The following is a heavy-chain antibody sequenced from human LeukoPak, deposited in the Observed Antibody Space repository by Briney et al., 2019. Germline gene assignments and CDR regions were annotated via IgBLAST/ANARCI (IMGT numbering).Heavy chain of an antibody. CDR1: GFTFSDYY. J-gene: IGHJ6*02. D-gene: IGHD7-27*01. CDR2: ISSRGSTI. CDR3: ARDLGSRRDYYYGMDV. V-gene: IGHV3-11*01. Sequence: GGSLRLSCAASGFTFSDYYMSWIRQAPGKGLEWVSYISSRGSTIYYADSVKGRFTISRDNAKNSLYLQMNSLRAEDTAVYYCARDLGSRRDYYYGMDVWGQGTTVTVSS.